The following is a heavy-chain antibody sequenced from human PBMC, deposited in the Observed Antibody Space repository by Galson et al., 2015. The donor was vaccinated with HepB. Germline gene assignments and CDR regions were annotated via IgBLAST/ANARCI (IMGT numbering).Heavy chain of an antibody. V-gene: IGHV3-23*01. Sequence: SLRLSCAASGFTFSSYALSWVRQAPGKALEWVSGISASGGGTYYTDSVKGRFDISRDNSQSTLYLQMNSLRPEDTAVYYCAKNGDYGEYWGQGTLVTVSS. CDR3: AKNGDYGEY. CDR2: ISASGGGT. J-gene: IGHJ4*02. CDR1: GFTFSSYA. D-gene: IGHD3-10*01.